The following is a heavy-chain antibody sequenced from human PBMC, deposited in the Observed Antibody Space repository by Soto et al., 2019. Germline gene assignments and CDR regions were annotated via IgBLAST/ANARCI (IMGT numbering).Heavy chain of an antibody. CDR3: ARGVGDLGDS. Sequence: QVQLVQSGAELKKPGASVKVSCKVSGDTFTTYDINWVRQATGQGREWMGWMSPKNGATVYAQKFQGRVTMTRYTSITTAYMELTSLTVDDTAVYYCARGVGDLGDSWGQGTLVTVSS. V-gene: IGHV1-8*01. D-gene: IGHD3-10*01. J-gene: IGHJ5*01. CDR2: MSPKNGAT. CDR1: GDTFTTYD.